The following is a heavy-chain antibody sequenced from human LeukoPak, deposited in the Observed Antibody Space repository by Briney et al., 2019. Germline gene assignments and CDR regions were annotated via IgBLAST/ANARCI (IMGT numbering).Heavy chain of an antibody. CDR3: ARAAYSSSGYVRTWFAP. V-gene: IGHV3-7*04. CDR1: GFTFSSYW. CDR2: IKQDGSEK. J-gene: IGHJ5*02. Sequence: PGGSLRLSCAASGFTFSSYWMSWVRQAPGKGLEWVANIKQDGSEKYYVDSVKGRFTISRDNAKNSLYLQMNSLRAEDTAVYYCARAAYSSSGYVRTWFAPGGKGPRVTVPS. D-gene: IGHD6-13*01.